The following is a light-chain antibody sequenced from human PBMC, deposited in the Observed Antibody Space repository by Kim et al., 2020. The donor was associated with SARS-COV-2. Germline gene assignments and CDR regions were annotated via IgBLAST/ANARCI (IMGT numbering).Light chain of an antibody. J-gene: IGKJ2*01. Sequence: PGERATLSCRASQSVSSSYLAWYQQKPGQAPRLLIYGASSRATGIPDRFSGSGSGTDFTLTISRLEPEDFAVYYCQQYGSSPFYTFGQGTKLEI. CDR2: GAS. CDR1: QSVSSSY. V-gene: IGKV3-20*01. CDR3: QQYGSSPFYT.